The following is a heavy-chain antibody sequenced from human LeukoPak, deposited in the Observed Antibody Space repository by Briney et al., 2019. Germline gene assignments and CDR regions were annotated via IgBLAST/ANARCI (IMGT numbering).Heavy chain of an antibody. D-gene: IGHD2-8*01. J-gene: IGHJ3*02. V-gene: IGHV4-4*02. CDR1: GGSISRSNW. Sequence: SETLSLTCAVSGGSISRSNWWSWVRQPPGKGLEWIGEIYHSGSTYYNPSLKSRVTISVDTSKNQFSLKLSSVTAADTAVYYCASVLVYGTNGVCPREAFDIWGQGTMVTVSS. CDR3: ASVLVYGTNGVCPREAFDI. CDR2: IYHSGST.